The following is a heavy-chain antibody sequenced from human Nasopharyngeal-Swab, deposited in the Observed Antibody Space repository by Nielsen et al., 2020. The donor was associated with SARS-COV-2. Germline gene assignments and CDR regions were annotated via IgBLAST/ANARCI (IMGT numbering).Heavy chain of an antibody. CDR1: GYTFTNYW. V-gene: IGHV5-51*01. J-gene: IGHJ4*02. Sequence: GESLKISCKGSGYTFTNYWIGWVRQMPGKGLEWMGLIYPDDSDTTYSPSFQGQVTLSADKSISTAYLQWSSLKASDTAMYYCARGTGNYWGRFDYWGRGTLVTVSS. D-gene: IGHD1-26*01. CDR2: IYPDDSDT. CDR3: ARGTGNYWGRFDY.